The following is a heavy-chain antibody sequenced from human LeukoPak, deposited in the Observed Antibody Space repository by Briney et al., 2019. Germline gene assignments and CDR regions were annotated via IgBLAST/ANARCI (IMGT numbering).Heavy chain of an antibody. J-gene: IGHJ4*02. CDR1: GYTFTSYG. V-gene: IGHV1-18*01. CDR2: ISAYNGNT. D-gene: IGHD3-22*01. CDR3: ARDSRASYDSSGYYYPFFDY. Sequence: GASVKVSCKASGYTFTSYGISWVRQAPGQGLEWMGWISAYNGNTNYAQKLQGRVTMTTDTSTSTAYMELRSLRSDDTAVYYCARDSRASYDSSGYYYPFFDYWGQGTLVTVS.